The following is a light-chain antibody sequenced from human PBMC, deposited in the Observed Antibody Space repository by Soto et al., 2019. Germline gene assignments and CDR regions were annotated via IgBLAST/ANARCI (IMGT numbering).Light chain of an antibody. V-gene: IGKV3-20*01. CDR1: QSLSSSY. CDR3: QQGKT. CDR2: GAS. Sequence: EIVLTQSPGTLSLSPGERATLSCRASQSLSSSYLAWYQQKPGQAPRLLIYGASSRATAIPDRFSGSGSGTDFTLTINRLEPEDFAVYYCQQGKTFGGGTKVDIK. J-gene: IGKJ4*01.